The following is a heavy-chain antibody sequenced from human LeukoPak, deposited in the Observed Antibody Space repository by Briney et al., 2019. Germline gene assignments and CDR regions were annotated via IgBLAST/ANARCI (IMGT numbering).Heavy chain of an antibody. CDR2: TYYRSKWYN. J-gene: IGHJ4*02. V-gene: IGHV6-1*01. Sequence: SQTLSLTCAISGDSVSSNSAAWNWIRQSPSRGLEWLGRTYYRSKWYNDYAVSVKSRITINPDTSKNQFSLQLNSVTPEDTAVYYCAREDYYGSGSYYRSPYYFDYWGQGTLVTVSS. D-gene: IGHD3-10*01. CDR1: GDSVSSNSAA. CDR3: AREDYYGSGSYYRSPYYFDY.